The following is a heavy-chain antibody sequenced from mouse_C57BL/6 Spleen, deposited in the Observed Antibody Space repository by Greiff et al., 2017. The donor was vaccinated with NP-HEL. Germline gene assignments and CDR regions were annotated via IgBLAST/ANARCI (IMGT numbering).Heavy chain of an antibody. CDR2: INPNNGGT. V-gene: IGHV1-26*01. CDR3: ARRTDEAYYVED. J-gene: IGHJ2*01. CDR1: GYTFTDYY. Sequence: EVQLQHSVPALVKPGASVQISCKASGYTFTDYYMNWVKQSHGKSLEWIGDINPNNGGTSYNQKFKGKATLTVDKSSSTAYMELRSLTSEDSAVYYCARRTDEAYYVEDWGKGTTLTVSS. D-gene: IGHD3-2*02.